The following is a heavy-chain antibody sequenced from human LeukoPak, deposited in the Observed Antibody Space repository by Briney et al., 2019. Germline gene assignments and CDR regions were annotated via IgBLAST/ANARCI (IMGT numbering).Heavy chain of an antibody. CDR1: GFTFSSYA. V-gene: IGHV3-23*01. CDR3: AAAPRSNWNPPWDY. Sequence: GGSLRLSCAASGFTFSSYAMSWVRQAPGKGLEWVSAISGSGDSTFYADSVKGRFTISRDNSKNTLYLQMNSLRAEDTAVYYCAAAPRSNWNPPWDYWGQGTLVTVSS. D-gene: IGHD1-20*01. J-gene: IGHJ4*02. CDR2: ISGSGDST.